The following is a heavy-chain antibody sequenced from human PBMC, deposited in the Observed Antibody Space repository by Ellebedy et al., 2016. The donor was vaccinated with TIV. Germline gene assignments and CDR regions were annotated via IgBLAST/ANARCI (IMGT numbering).Heavy chain of an antibody. D-gene: IGHD6-19*01. CDR3: ARMDHRGSGWYFDY. V-gene: IGHV3-7*03. CDR2: IKPDGSGK. CDR1: GFTFSNYW. Sequence: GGSLRLSXAASGFTFSNYWMSWVRQAPGKGLEWVANIKPDGSGKYYVDSVKGRFTISRDNAKNSLYLQMNSLRAEDTAVYYCARMDHRGSGWYFDYWGQGTLVTVSS. J-gene: IGHJ4*02.